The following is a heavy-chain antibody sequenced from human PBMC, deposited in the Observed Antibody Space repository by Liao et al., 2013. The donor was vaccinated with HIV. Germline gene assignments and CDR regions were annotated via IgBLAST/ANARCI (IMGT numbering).Heavy chain of an antibody. V-gene: IGHV4-39*07. J-gene: IGHJ3*02. CDR1: GGSTSSSTSYY. Sequence: QLRLQESGPGLVKPSETLSLTCTVSGGSTSSSTSYYWGWIRQPPGKGLEWIGSIYYSGSTHYNPSLKSRVTISVDTSKNQLSLKLTSVTAADTAVYYCARGGRGDWPRGPFEIWAQGTLVTVSS. CDR2: IYYSGST. D-gene: IGHD3-10*01. CDR3: ARGGRGDWPRGPFEI.